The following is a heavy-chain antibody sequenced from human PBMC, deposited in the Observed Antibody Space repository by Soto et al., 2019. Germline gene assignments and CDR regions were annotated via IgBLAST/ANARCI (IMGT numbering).Heavy chain of an antibody. CDR1: GYTFTSYD. J-gene: IGHJ6*02. V-gene: IGHV1-8*01. Sequence: GASVKVSCKASGYTFTSYDINWVRQATGQGLEWMGWMNPNSGNTGYAQKFQGRVTMTRNTSISTAYMELSSLRSEDTAVYYCARGFGFAVLRYFVLYGMDVWGQGTTVTVSS. CDR3: ARGFGFAVLRYFVLYGMDV. CDR2: MNPNSGNT. D-gene: IGHD3-9*01.